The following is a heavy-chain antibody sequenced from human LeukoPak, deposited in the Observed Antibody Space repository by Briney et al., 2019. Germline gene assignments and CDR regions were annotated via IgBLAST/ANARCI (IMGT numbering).Heavy chain of an antibody. CDR3: ARSCSSTSCYKYWFAP. V-gene: IGHV1-18*01. D-gene: IGHD2-2*02. CDR1: GYTFTIYG. CDR2: ISAYNGNT. J-gene: IGHJ5*02. Sequence: ASVKGSCKASGYTFTIYGISWVRQAPGQGLEWMGWISAYNGNTNYAQKLQGKVTMTTDTSTSTAYMELRSLRSDDTAVYYCARSCSSTSCYKYWFAPWGQGTLVSVSS.